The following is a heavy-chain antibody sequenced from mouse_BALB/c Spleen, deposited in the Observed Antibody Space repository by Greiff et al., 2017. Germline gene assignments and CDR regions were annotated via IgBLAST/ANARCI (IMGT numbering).Heavy chain of an antibody. CDR2: INPSTGYT. CDR3: ARGGYYDYHFDY. V-gene: IGHV1-7*01. CDR1: GYTFTSYW. D-gene: IGHD2-4*01. J-gene: IGHJ2*01. Sequence: VQLQESGAELAKPGASVKMSCKASGYTFTSYWMHWVKQRPGQGLEWIGYINPSTGYTEYNQKFKDKATLTADKSSSTAYMQLSSLTSEDSAVYYCARGGYYDYHFDYWGQGTTLTVSS.